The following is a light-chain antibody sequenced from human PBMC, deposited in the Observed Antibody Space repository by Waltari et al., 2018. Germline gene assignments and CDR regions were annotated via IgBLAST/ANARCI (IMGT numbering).Light chain of an antibody. J-gene: IGKJ5*01. V-gene: IGKV3-11*01. CDR1: QSVDSY. CDR2: AAS. Sequence: EIALIQFPATLSLSPGERATLSCRASQSVDSYLLWYQQRRGQTPRLVMYAASRRATGIPARFSGSGSGTVFTLTISSLEPDDFAVYYCHQRSNWPITFGQGTRLEI. CDR3: HQRSNWPIT.